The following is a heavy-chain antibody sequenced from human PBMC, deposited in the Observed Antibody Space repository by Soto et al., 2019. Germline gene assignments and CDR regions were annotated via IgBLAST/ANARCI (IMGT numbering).Heavy chain of an antibody. CDR1: GFTFSGSA. J-gene: IGHJ6*02. V-gene: IGHV3-73*01. CDR3: TRSRVRFLEWLSRSKSRGMDV. CDR2: IRSKANSYAT. D-gene: IGHD3-3*01. Sequence: GGSLRLSCAASGFTFSGSAMHWVRQASGKGLEWVGRIRSKANSYATAYAASVKGRFTISRDDSKNTAYLQMNSLKTEDTAVYYCTRSRVRFLEWLSRSKSRGMDVWGQGPTGTVS.